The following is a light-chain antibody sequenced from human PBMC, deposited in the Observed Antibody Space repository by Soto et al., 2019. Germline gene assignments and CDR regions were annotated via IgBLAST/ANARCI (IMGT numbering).Light chain of an antibody. CDR3: SSYAGSSARVV. CDR2: EGT. V-gene: IGLV2-23*01. J-gene: IGLJ2*01. CDR1: STDFENYNL. Sequence: QSALTQPASVSGSPGQSITISCTRSSTDFENYNLVSWYQHCPDKPPKLIIYEGTKRPSEISDRFSGSESDTTASLIISGLQPEDEADYYCSSYAGSSARVVFGGGTQLTVL.